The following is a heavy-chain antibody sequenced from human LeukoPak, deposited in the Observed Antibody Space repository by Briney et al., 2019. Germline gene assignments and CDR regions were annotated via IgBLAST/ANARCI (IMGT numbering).Heavy chain of an antibody. CDR3: ARLSVAGPFDY. J-gene: IGHJ4*02. D-gene: IGHD6-19*01. Sequence: PSETLSLTCTVSDGSIINNNHYWGWIRQPPGKGLEWIGSIYYSGSTYYNPSLKSRVTISVDTSKNQFSLKLSSVTAADTAVYYCARLSVAGPFDYWGQGTLVTVSS. V-gene: IGHV4-39*01. CDR1: DGSIINNNHY. CDR2: IYYSGST.